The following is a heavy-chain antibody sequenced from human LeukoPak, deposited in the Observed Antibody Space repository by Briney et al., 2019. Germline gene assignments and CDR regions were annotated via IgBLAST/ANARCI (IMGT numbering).Heavy chain of an antibody. Sequence: LSGGSLRLSCAASGFTFSSYWMHWVRQAPGKGLVWLSRISPDGSGTSYADSVKGRFTISRDNAKNTLYLQMNILSAEDTAVYFCATSRDGNYGLWNYWGPGTLVTVPS. D-gene: IGHD1-7*01. J-gene: IGHJ4*02. V-gene: IGHV3-74*01. CDR2: ISPDGSGT. CDR3: ATSRDGNYGLWNY. CDR1: GFTFSSYW.